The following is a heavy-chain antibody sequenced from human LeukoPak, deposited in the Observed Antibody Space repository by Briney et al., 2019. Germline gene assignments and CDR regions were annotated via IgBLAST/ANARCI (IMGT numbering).Heavy chain of an antibody. V-gene: IGHV3-74*01. Sequence: PGGSLRLSCAASGFTFSSYWMHWVRQAPGKGLVWVSCINSDGSSTSYADSVKGRFTISRDNAKNTLYLQMNSLRAEDTAVYYCAPSGSYYSSGYYWGQGTLVTVSS. CDR3: APSGSYYSSGYY. CDR2: INSDGSST. D-gene: IGHD1-26*01. CDR1: GFTFSSYW. J-gene: IGHJ4*02.